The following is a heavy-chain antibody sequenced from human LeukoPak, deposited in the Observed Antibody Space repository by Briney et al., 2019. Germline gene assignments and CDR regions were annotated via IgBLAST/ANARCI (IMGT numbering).Heavy chain of an antibody. J-gene: IGHJ3*02. Sequence: GGSLRLSCAASGSTFSSHSINWVRQAPGKGLEWVGVIWYDGSNKYYADSVKGRFTISRDNSKNSLYLQMSSLRAEDTAVYYYARVTTGLEVNDAFDIWGQGTKVTVSS. V-gene: IGHV3-33*08. D-gene: IGHD1-1*01. CDR3: ARVTTGLEVNDAFDI. CDR1: GSTFSSHS. CDR2: IWYDGSNK.